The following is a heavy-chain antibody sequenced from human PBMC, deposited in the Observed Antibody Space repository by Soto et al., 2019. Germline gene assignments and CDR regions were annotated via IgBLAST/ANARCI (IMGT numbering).Heavy chain of an antibody. V-gene: IGHV1-18*01. CDR3: ARGGYYDSSGSRHYHYYGMNV. CDR2: ISPYDGNT. Sequence: QVQLVQSGGEVKKPGASVKVSCKASGYTFSSYGINWVRQAPGQGLEWLGWISPYDGNTKYAQILQGRVSMTTDTSTKTAYMEVRSLRSDDTTVYYCARGGYYDSSGSRHYHYYGMNVWGQGTTVTVSS. J-gene: IGHJ6*02. CDR1: GYTFSSYG. D-gene: IGHD3-22*01.